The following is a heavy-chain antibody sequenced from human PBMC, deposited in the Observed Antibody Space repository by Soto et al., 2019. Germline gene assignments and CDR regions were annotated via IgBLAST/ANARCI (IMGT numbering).Heavy chain of an antibody. CDR1: GFNVYSFDRYW. V-gene: IGHV3-74*01. J-gene: IGHJ4*02. D-gene: IGHD1-1*01. Sequence: EVQLVESGGGLVQPGGSLRLSCAASGFNVYSFDRYWMHWVRQAPGKGLVWISLLDGDGSNTAYADAVKGRFTISRDNAKNMLYLQMNSLRVEDTAVYYCATDEGYKPRSWGQGTLVTVSS. CDR2: LDGDGSNT. CDR3: ATDEGYKPRS.